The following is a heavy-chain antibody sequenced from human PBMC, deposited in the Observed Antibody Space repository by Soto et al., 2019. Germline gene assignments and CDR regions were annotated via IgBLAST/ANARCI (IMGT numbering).Heavy chain of an antibody. CDR1: GGSFSGYY. Sequence: QVQLQQWGAGLLKPSETLSLTCAVYGGSFSGYYWSWIRQPPGKGLEWIGEINHSGSTNYNPSLKSRVTISVDTSKNQFSLKLSSVTAADTAVYYCARALGKHRTYYYYYMDVWGKGTTVTVSS. V-gene: IGHV4-34*01. CDR3: ARALGKHRTYYYYYMDV. J-gene: IGHJ6*03. D-gene: IGHD1-26*01. CDR2: INHSGST.